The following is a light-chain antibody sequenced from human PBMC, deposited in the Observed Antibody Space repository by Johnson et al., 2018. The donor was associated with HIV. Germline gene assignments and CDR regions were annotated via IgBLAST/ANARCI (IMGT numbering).Light chain of an antibody. J-gene: IGLJ1*01. CDR2: ENN. V-gene: IGLV1-51*02. Sequence: QSVLTQPPSVSAAPGQRVTISCSGSSSNIGNNYVSWYQQLPGTAPKLLIYENNKRPSGIHERFSGSKSGTSATLGITGLQTGDEADYFCGTWDSSLSTGVFGTGTEVTVL. CDR3: GTWDSSLSTGV. CDR1: SSNIGNNY.